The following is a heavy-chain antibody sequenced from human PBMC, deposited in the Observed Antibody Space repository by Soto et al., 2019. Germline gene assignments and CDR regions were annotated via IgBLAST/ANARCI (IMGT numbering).Heavy chain of an antibody. Sequence: GESLKISCKGSGYSFTNYWIGWVRQMPGKGLEWMGIIYPGDSKTTYSPSFRGQVSISVDKVISTAYLQWSSLKASDTAMYYCATSLGVAALRYYGMDVWGQGTTVTVS. J-gene: IGHJ6*02. CDR3: ATSLGVAALRYYGMDV. V-gene: IGHV5-51*01. CDR2: IYPGDSKT. CDR1: GYSFTNYW. D-gene: IGHD2-15*01.